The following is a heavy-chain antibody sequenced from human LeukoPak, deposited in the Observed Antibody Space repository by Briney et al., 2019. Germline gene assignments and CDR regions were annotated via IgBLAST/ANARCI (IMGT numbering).Heavy chain of an antibody. D-gene: IGHD1-20*01. V-gene: IGHV3-30-3*01. CDR1: GFTFSSYA. CDR2: ISYDGSNK. Sequence: GGSLRLSCAASGFTFSSYAMHWVRQAPGKGLEWVAVISYDGSNKYYADSVKGRFTISRDNSKNTLYLQMNSLRAEDTAVYYCATHNPGITGIPRFDPWGQGTLVTVSS. J-gene: IGHJ5*02. CDR3: ATHNPGITGIPRFDP.